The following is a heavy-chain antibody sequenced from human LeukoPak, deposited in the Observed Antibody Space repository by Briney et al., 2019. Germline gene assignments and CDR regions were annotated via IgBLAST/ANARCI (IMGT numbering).Heavy chain of an antibody. CDR3: ARGVVAAAGRTFDF. V-gene: IGHV4-34*01. CDR1: NGSFSFYY. CDR2: INQSGST. Sequence: PSETLSLTCAVYNGSFSFYYCNWIRQAPGKGLEWIGEINQSGSTNYNPSLKSRVTISLDTSKNQFSLKLSSVTAADTAVYYCARGVVAAAGRTFDFWGQGTLVTVSS. D-gene: IGHD6-13*01. J-gene: IGHJ4*02.